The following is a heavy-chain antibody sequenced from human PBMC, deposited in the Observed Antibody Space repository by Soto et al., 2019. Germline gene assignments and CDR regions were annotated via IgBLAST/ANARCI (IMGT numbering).Heavy chain of an antibody. CDR1: GYTFTSYA. Sequence: ASVKVSCKASGYTFTSYAIHWVRQAPGQRLEWMGWINAGNGNTKYSQKFQGRVTITRDTSASTAYMELSSLRSEDTAVYYCARSKVVVVPAAPLDVWGQGTTVTVSS. CDR2: INAGNGNT. V-gene: IGHV1-3*01. CDR3: ARSKVVVVPAAPLDV. D-gene: IGHD2-2*01. J-gene: IGHJ6*02.